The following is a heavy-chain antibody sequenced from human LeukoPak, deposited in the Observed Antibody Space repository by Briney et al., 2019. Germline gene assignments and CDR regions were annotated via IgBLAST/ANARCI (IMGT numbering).Heavy chain of an antibody. V-gene: IGHV3-30*03. D-gene: IGHD2-2*01. CDR3: ARGGRYCSSTSCQGMDV. Sequence: GGSLRLSCAASGFTFSSYGMHWVRQAPGKGLEWVAVISYDGSNKYYADSVKGRFTISRDNSKNTLYLQMNSLRAEDTAVYYCARGGRYCSSTSCQGMDVWGQGTTVTVSS. CDR2: ISYDGSNK. J-gene: IGHJ6*02. CDR1: GFTFSSYG.